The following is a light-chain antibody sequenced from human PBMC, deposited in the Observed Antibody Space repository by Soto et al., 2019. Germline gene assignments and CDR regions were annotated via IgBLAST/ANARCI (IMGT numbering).Light chain of an antibody. Sequence: EIVLTPSPGTLSFSPVERATLSCMASQSVSSSYLAWYRQKPGQAPRLLIYDASNRATGIPARFSGSGSGTDFTLTIRSLEPEDFAVYYCQQRSNWPPITCGQGKRREIK. CDR1: QSVSSSY. CDR2: DAS. J-gene: IGKJ5*01. CDR3: QQRSNWPPIT. V-gene: IGKV3-11*01.